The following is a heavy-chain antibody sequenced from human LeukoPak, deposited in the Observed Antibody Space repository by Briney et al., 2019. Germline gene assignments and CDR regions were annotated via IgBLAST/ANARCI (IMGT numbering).Heavy chain of an antibody. CDR1: GGSISSSSYY. CDR3: ASLSGLQEGAFDI. Sequence: SETLSLTCTVSGGSISSSSYYWGWIRQPPGKGLEWIGSLYYSGSTYYTPSLKSRVTISVDTSKDQFSLKLSSVTAADTAGYYCASLSGLQEGAFDIWGQGTMVTVSS. V-gene: IGHV4-39*01. J-gene: IGHJ3*02. D-gene: IGHD5-18*01. CDR2: LYYSGST.